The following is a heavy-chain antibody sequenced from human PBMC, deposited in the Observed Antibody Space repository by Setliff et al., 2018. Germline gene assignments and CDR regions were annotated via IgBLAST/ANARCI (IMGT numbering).Heavy chain of an antibody. Sequence: PGGSLRLSCTAPGFTFSSYSMNWVRQAPGKGLEWVSSISSSSSYIYYADSVKGRFTISRDNAKNSLYLQMNSLRAEDTAVYYCAKYPSNSVYNYFDPWGQGTLVTVPQ. CDR2: ISSSSSYI. J-gene: IGHJ5*02. CDR1: GFTFSSYS. CDR3: AKYPSNSVYNYFDP. D-gene: IGHD1-7*01. V-gene: IGHV3-21*04.